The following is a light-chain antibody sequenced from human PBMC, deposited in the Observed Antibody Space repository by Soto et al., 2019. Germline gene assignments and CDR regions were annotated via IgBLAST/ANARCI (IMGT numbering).Light chain of an antibody. J-gene: IGKJ2*02. Sequence: EIVLTQSPGTLSLSPGERATLSCRASEFLSSSYLVWYQQKPGQAPRLLIYAASRRATGIPDRFSGSGSATEYTLTINTLEPEDFAVYYCQQQCTFGQGTKLEI. CDR3: QQQCT. V-gene: IGKV3-20*01. CDR1: EFLSSSY. CDR2: AAS.